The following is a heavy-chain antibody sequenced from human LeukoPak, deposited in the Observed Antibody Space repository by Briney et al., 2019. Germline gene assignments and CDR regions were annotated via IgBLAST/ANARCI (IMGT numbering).Heavy chain of an antibody. D-gene: IGHD4-23*01. V-gene: IGHV3-30*04. CDR3: ARVDGGPSLKAYFQH. J-gene: IGHJ1*01. CDR2: ISYDGSNK. Sequence: PGRSLRLSCAASGFTFSSYAMHWVRQAPGKGLEWVAVISYDGSNKYYADSVKGRFTISRDNSKNTLYLQMNSLRAEDTAVYYCARVDGGPSLKAYFQHWGQGTLVTVSS. CDR1: GFTFSSYA.